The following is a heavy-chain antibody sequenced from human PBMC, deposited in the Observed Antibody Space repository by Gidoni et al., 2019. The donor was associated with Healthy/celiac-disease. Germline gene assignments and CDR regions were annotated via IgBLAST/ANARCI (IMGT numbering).Heavy chain of an antibody. J-gene: IGHJ4*02. V-gene: IGHV3-9*01. Sequence: EVQLVESGGGVVQPGRSRRLSCAASGFTFDDYAMHWVRQAPGKGLEWVSGISWNSGSIGYADSVKGRFTISSDNAKNSLYLQMNSLRAEDTALYYCAKGPDGDYWGQGTLVTVSS. CDR2: ISWNSGSI. CDR3: AKGPDGDY. CDR1: GFTFDDYA.